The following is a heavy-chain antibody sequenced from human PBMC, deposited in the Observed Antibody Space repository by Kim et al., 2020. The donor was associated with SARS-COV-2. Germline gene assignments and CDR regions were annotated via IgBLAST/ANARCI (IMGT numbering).Heavy chain of an antibody. Sequence: GGSLRLSCAASGFTVSNSYMNWVRQAPGKGLEWVSILYPGGGTSYAESVKGRFTVSSDKSKNTLSLQMDSVRVEDTAVYYCAKWENGFYWAQGTLVSVSS. CDR3: AKWENGFY. J-gene: IGHJ4*02. CDR1: GFTVSNSY. V-gene: IGHV3-53*01. D-gene: IGHD1-26*01. CDR2: LYPGGGT.